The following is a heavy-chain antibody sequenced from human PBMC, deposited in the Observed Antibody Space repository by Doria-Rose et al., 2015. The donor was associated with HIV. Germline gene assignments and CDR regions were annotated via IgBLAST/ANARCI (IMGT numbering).Heavy chain of an antibody. Sequence: CTVAGGSITGYYWSWMRQPPGKGLEWIGYIYYSGNTNYNPSLKSRVTISVDRSKNQFSLNLNSMTAADTAVYYCARVVRYQLVPGAFDIWGQGTKVTVSS. J-gene: IGHJ3*02. V-gene: IGHV4-59*01. D-gene: IGHD6-13*01. CDR3: ARVVRYQLVPGAFDI. CDR2: IYYSGNT. CDR1: GGSITGYY.